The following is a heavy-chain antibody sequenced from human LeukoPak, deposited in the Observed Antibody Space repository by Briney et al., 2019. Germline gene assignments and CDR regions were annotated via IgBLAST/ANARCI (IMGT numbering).Heavy chain of an antibody. CDR3: ARLDEYSSSSNFDY. CDR1: GFTLSRNA. J-gene: IGHJ4*02. V-gene: IGHV3-23*01. Sequence: GGSLRLSCVASGFTLSRNAMSWVRQAPGKGLEWVAAISGSGNSIYYADSVKGRFTISRDNSKNTLYLQMNGLRAEDTAVYYCARLDEYSSSSNFDYWGQGTLVTVSS. CDR2: ISGSGNSI. D-gene: IGHD6-6*01.